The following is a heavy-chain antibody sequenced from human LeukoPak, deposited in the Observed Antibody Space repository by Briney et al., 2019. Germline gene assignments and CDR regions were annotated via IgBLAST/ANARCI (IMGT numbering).Heavy chain of an antibody. CDR3: ARGLKLVVVTAISEDFDY. CDR2: INPSAGNT. Sequence: ASVKVSCKASGYTLTSYYMHWLRQAPGQGLEWMCIINPSAGNTNYAQTFQGRVTMTRDTSTSTVYMELSSLRSEDTAVYYCARGLKLVVVTAISEDFDYWGRGTLVTVSS. J-gene: IGHJ4*02. D-gene: IGHD2-21*02. V-gene: IGHV1-46*01. CDR1: GYTLTSYY.